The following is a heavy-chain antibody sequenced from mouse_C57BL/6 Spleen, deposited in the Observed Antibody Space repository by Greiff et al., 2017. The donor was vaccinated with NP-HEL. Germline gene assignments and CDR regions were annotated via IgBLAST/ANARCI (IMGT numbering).Heavy chain of an antibody. CDR3: AREGYDVRYFDV. CDR1: GYAFSSSW. D-gene: IGHD2-2*01. Sequence: QVQLQQSGPELVKPGASVKISCKASGYAFSSSWMNWVKQRPGKGLEWIGRIYPGDGDTNYNGKFKGKATLTADKSSSTAYMQLSSLTSEDSAVYFCAREGYDVRYFDVWGTGTTVTVSS. CDR2: IYPGDGDT. J-gene: IGHJ1*03. V-gene: IGHV1-82*01.